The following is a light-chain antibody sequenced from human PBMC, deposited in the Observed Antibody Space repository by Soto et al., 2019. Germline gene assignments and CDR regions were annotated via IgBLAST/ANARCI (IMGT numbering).Light chain of an antibody. CDR1: QSISNY. J-gene: IGKJ2*01. V-gene: IGKV3-11*01. Sequence: EIVLTQSPATLSLSPGERATLSCRASQSISNYLAWYQQKPGQAPRLLIYDASNRATGIPARFRGSGSKTDFTLTSSSLEPEDFAVYYCLQRGNWPLYTFGQGTKLEIK. CDR3: LQRGNWPLYT. CDR2: DAS.